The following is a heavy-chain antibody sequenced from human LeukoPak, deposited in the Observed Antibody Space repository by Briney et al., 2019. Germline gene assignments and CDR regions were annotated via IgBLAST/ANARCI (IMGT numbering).Heavy chain of an antibody. CDR3: AGRGHRYSRD. CDR2: IYDNGVT. Sequence: SEALSLSCNVSGDSVSSGYWTWIRQSPGKGLEWIGFIYDNGVTDYNPSLKSRLIISLDTSKNQFSLTLRSVSAADSAIYYCAGRGHRYSRDWGQGILVTVSS. CDR1: GDSVSSGY. J-gene: IGHJ1*01. D-gene: IGHD2-15*01. V-gene: IGHV4-4*09.